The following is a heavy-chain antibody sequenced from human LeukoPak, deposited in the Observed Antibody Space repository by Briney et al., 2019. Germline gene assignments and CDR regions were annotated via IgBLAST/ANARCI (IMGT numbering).Heavy chain of an antibody. V-gene: IGHV4-59*01. CDR2: IYYSGST. D-gene: IGHD6-19*01. CDR3: AGEISGEEVADPLDAFDI. CDR1: GGSISSYY. J-gene: IGHJ3*02. Sequence: SETLSLTCTVSGGSISSYYWSWIRQPPGKGLEWIGYIYYSGSTNYNPSLKSRVTISVDTSKNQFSLKLSSVTAADTAVYYCAGEISGEEVADPLDAFDIWGQGTMVTVSS.